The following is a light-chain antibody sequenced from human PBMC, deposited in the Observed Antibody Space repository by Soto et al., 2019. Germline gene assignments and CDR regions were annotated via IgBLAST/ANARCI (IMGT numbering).Light chain of an antibody. CDR2: GAS. CDR3: QQYNNWPDT. Sequence: EIVMTQSPATLNKSPEERATLSCRASQSVSSNLAWYQQKPGHAPRLLLYGASTRATGIPARFSGSGSGTEFTLTISSLQSEDFAVYYCQQYNNWPDTFGQGTKLDIK. CDR1: QSVSSN. J-gene: IGKJ1*01. V-gene: IGKV3-15*01.